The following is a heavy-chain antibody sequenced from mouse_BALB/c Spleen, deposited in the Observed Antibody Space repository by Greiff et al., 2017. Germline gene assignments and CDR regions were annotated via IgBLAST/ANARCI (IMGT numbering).Heavy chain of an antibody. CDR2: IWAGGST. CDR1: GFTLTSYW. D-gene: IGHD1-2*01. Sequence: QVHLKQSGPGLVAPSHTLSISCTASGFTLTSYWVHWVRQPPGKGLEWMGVIWAGGSTNYNSPIMSSLSISKDNSKSKVSLKMSSLQTDDTAMYYCARDITTATRFAYWGQGTLVTVSA. V-gene: IGHV2-9*02. CDR3: ARDITTATRFAY. J-gene: IGHJ3*01.